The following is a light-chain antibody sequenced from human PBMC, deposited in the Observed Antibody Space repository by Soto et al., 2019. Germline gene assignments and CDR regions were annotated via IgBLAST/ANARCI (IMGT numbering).Light chain of an antibody. V-gene: IGKV1-5*01. Sequence: DIQMTQSPSTLSASVGDRVSITCRASHSISRWLAWYQQKPGKAPKLLIYDASSLESGVPSRFSGSGSGTQFTLTISGLQPDDFATYYCQQYESNSPFTFDQGTKLEIK. CDR2: DAS. CDR1: HSISRW. CDR3: QQYESNSPFT. J-gene: IGKJ2*01.